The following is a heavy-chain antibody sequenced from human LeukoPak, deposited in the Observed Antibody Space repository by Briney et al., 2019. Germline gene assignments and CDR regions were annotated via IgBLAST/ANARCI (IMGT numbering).Heavy chain of an antibody. CDR1: GFTFSTYN. CDR2: ITSSSSYI. D-gene: IGHD3-10*01. Sequence: GGSLRLSCAASGFTFSTYNMNWVRQAPGKGLEWVSSITSSSSYIYYADSVKGRFTISRDNAKNSLYLQMNSLRAEDTAVYYCARGMGGSGTYALDYWGQGTLVTVSS. J-gene: IGHJ4*02. CDR3: ARGMGGSGTYALDY. V-gene: IGHV3-21*04.